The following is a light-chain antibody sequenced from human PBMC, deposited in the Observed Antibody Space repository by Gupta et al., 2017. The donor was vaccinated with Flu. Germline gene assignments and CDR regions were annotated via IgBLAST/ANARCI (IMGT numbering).Light chain of an antibody. CDR2: DVT. CDR1: SKNSGSYNR. J-gene: IGLJ2*01. V-gene: IGLV2-18*02. Sequence: VTISCTGASKNSGSYNRHCWYQQAPGTAPKLLFYDVTDRPSGVPDRFAGNKSDNTASLTISVHQTEDAADYYHTSHTNTNNLLFGGGTKLTVL. CDR3: TSHTNTNNLL.